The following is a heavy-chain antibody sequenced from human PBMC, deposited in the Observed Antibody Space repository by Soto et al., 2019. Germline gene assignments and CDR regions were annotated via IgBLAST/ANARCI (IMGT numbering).Heavy chain of an antibody. V-gene: IGHV1-18*01. D-gene: IGHD2-8*01. CDR1: GYTFTTYD. CDR3: ARGFCADDICYYFDF. J-gene: IGHJ4*02. Sequence: QVQLVQSGPEVKKPGASVKVPCETSGYTFTTYDITWVRQAPGQGLEWMGWISTFNGDTKYEEKLQDRVTMTTDTFTATAYMELRSLGSDDTAVYYCARGFCADDICYYFDFWGQGTLVTVSS. CDR2: ISTFNGDT.